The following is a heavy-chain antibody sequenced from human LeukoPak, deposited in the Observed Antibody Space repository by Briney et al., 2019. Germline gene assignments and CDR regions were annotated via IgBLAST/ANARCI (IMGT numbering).Heavy chain of an antibody. Sequence: PGGSLRLSCVASGFTFSHYWMSWVRQAPGKGLEWVANIKEGGSIEDYVDSVKGRFTVSRDNAKNSLYLEMNSLRVEDTAVYYCVSQQVAPPWGQGTLVIVSS. CDR3: VSQQVAPP. V-gene: IGHV3-7*01. J-gene: IGHJ5*02. CDR2: IKEGGSIE. CDR1: GFTFSHYW. D-gene: IGHD5-12*01.